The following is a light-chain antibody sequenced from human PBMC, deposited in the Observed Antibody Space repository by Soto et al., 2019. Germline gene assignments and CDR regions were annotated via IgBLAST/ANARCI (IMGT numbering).Light chain of an antibody. Sequence: EIVLTQSPGTLSLSPGERATLSCRASQRVGNDVAWYQQKPGQAPRLLIYDASSRATGIQDRFSGSGSGTDFTLTISRLEPEDFAVYYCQQYGSIPWTFGQGTKVDIK. J-gene: IGKJ1*01. CDR2: DAS. CDR3: QQYGSIPWT. CDR1: QRVGND. V-gene: IGKV3-20*01.